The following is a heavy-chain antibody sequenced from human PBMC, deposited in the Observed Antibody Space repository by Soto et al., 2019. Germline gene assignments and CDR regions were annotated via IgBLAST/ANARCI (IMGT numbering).Heavy chain of an antibody. CDR3: AREGYSGYDSLLYFDY. J-gene: IGHJ4*02. CDR1: GYTFTIYG. V-gene: IGHV1-18*01. D-gene: IGHD5-12*01. Sequence: GASVKVSCKASGYTFTIYGISWVRQAPGQGLEWMGWISAYNGNTNYAQKLQGRVTMATDTSTSTAYMELRSLRSDDTAVYYCAREGYSGYDSLLYFDYWGQGTLVTVSS. CDR2: ISAYNGNT.